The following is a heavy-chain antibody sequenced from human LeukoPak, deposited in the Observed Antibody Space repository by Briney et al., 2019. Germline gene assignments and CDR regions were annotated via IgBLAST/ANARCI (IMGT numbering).Heavy chain of an antibody. D-gene: IGHD2-15*01. J-gene: IGHJ4*02. Sequence: PGRSLRLSCAASGFTFSSYAMHWVRQAPGKGLEWVAVISYDGSNKYYADSVKGRFTISRDNSKNTLYLQMNSLRAEDTAVYYCARDSAVVAATLYYLDYWGQGTLVTVSS. CDR2: ISYDGSNK. V-gene: IGHV3-30-3*01. CDR3: ARDSAVVAATLYYLDY. CDR1: GFTFSSYA.